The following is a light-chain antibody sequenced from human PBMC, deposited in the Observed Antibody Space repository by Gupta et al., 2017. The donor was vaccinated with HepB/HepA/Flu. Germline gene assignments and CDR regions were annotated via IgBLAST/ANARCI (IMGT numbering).Light chain of an antibody. V-gene: IGKV4-1*01. CDR2: WAS. J-gene: IGKJ1*01. CDR3: QQEDNTPQT. Sequence: DIVMTQSPDSLAVSLGERATINCKSSQNGLYSSNNKNYIAWYQQKRGQPPNLLIYWASTRKSGVPDRFSGSGSGTDFTLTISSLQAEDVAVYYCQQEDNTPQTFGQGTKVEIK. CDR1: QNGLYSSNNKNY.